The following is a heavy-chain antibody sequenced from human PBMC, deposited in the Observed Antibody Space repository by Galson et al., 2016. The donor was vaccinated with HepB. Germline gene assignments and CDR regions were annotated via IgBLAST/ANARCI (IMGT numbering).Heavy chain of an antibody. V-gene: IGHV3-23*01. J-gene: IGHJ4*02. CDR2: MGGSGGTT. CDR1: ELKFRDYA. D-gene: IGHD3-3*02. Sequence: SLRLSCASSELKFRDYAITWFRQAPGKGLEWVSAMGGSGGTTSYADSVKGRFTISRDNSKNTLFLQMNSLRAEDTAIYYCAKHHFWSGYYVDSWGQGTLVTVSS. CDR3: AKHHFWSGYYVDS.